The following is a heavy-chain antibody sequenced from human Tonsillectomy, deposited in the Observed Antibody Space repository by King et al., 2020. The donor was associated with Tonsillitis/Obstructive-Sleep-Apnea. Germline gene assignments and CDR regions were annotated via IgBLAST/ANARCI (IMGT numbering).Heavy chain of an antibody. CDR3: ARVYYYDSSGYYEDY. J-gene: IGHJ4*02. V-gene: IGHV3-21*01. Sequence: VQLVESGGGLAKPGGSLRLSCAASGFTFSSYSMNWVRQAPGKGLEWVSSISSSSSYIYYADSVKGRFTISRDNAKNSLYLQMNSLRAEDTAVYYCARVYYYDSSGYYEDYWGQGTLVTVSS. D-gene: IGHD3-22*01. CDR2: ISSSSSYI. CDR1: GFTFSSYS.